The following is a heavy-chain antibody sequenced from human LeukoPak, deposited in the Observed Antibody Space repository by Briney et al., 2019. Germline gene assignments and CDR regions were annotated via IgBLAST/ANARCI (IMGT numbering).Heavy chain of an antibody. CDR1: GFTFSSHG. V-gene: IGHV3-30*02. J-gene: IGHJ3*02. D-gene: IGHD3/OR15-3a*01. CDR2: IRYDGSNK. Sequence: GGSLRLSCAAPGFTFSSHGMHSVRQAPGKGLGWEAFIRYDGSNKYYADSVKGRVTISIDNSKNTLYLQMNSLRAEDTAVYYCAKGGIFGHDAFDIWGQGTMVTVSS. CDR3: AKGGIFGHDAFDI.